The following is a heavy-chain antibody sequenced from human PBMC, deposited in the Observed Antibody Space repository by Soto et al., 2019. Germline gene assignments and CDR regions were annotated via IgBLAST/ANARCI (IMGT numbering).Heavy chain of an antibody. CDR2: ISRSGART. CDR3: ARARCSSGPCSYFDY. CDR1: GFTFSSYN. D-gene: IGHD2-15*01. Sequence: EVQLVESGEGLVQPGGSLRLSCAASGFTFSSYNIHWIRQAPGKGLEFVSAISRSGARTYYAGSVKGRSTVNGEHSKKPVWLQMASLRAEDMAGYYGARARCSSGPCSYFDYWGRGALVSVSS. J-gene: IGHJ4*02. V-gene: IGHV3-64*02.